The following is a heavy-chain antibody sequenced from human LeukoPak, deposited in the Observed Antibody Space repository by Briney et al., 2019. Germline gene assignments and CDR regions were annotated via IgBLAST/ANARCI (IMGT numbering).Heavy chain of an antibody. CDR3: AWGSDFDY. Sequence: PGGSLRLSCAASGFTFGSYAMNWVRQAPGQGLEWMGWINTNTGNPTYAQGFTGRFVFCLDTSVSTAYLQISSLKAEDTAVYYCAWGSDFDYWGQGTLVTVSS. CDR2: INTNTGNP. D-gene: IGHD7-27*01. CDR1: GFTFGSYA. J-gene: IGHJ4*02. V-gene: IGHV7-4-1*02.